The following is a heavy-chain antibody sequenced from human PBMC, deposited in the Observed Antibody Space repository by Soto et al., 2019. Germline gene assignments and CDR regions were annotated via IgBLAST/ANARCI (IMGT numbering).Heavy chain of an antibody. CDR1: VYTFTSYC. J-gene: IGHJ4*02. V-gene: IGHV1-18*01. CDR3: AKIYYDFWSGCDQCNGYFDY. CDR2: ISAYNGNT. D-gene: IGHD3-3*01. Sequence: ASVTVSCQPSVYTFTSYCISWVRQAPGQGLEWMGWISAYNGNTNYAQKPQGRVTMTTDTSTSTAYMELRSLRSDDTAVYYCAKIYYDFWSGCDQCNGYFDYWGQGTLVTVSS.